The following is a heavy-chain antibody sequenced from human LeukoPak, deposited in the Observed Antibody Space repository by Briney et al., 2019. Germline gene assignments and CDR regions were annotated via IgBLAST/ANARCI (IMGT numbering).Heavy chain of an antibody. V-gene: IGHV4-34*01. CDR2: INHSGST. D-gene: IGHD5-18*01. Sequence: PSETLSLTCAVYGGSFSGYYWSWIRQPPGKGLEWIGEINHSGSTNYNPSLKSRVTISVDTSKNQFSLKLSSGTAADTAVYYCAAHVDTAISPNTLTGNNWAGNFDYWGQGTLVTVSS. J-gene: IGHJ4*02. CDR3: AAHVDTAISPNTLTGNNWAGNFDY. CDR1: GGSFSGYY.